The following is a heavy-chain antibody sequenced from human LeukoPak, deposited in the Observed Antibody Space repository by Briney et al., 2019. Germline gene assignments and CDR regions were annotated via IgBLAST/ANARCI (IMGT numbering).Heavy chain of an antibody. CDR2: IKEDGSEV. J-gene: IGHJ4*02. D-gene: IGHD3-22*01. Sequence: GGSLRLSCAASGCTFSNFWMSWIRQAPVKGLEWVANIKEDGSEVYSVVSVRGRFTMPRGNAKNSLFLQMNSLRVEDTALYYCVREKRHYENAYWGQGALVTVSS. CDR3: VREKRHYENAY. CDR1: GCTFSNFW. V-gene: IGHV3-7*01.